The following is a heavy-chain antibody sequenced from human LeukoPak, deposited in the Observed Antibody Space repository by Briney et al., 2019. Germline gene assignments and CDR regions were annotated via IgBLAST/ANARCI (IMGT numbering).Heavy chain of an antibody. CDR3: ARVGGTNYYYYGIDV. CDR2: IYDSGST. D-gene: IGHD2-2*01. CDR1: GGSISSYY. V-gene: IGHV4-59*01. Sequence: SETLSLTCTVSGGSISSYYWSWIRQPPGKGLEWIGYIYDSGSTNYNPSLKSRVTISVDTSKNQFSLKLSSVTAADTAVYYCARVGGTNYYYYGIDVWGQGTTVIVSS. J-gene: IGHJ6*02.